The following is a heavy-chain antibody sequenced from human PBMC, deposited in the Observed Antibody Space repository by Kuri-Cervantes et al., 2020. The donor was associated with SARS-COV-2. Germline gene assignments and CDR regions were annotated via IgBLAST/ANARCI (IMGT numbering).Heavy chain of an antibody. V-gene: IGHV4-34*01. J-gene: IGHJ4*02. CDR3: ASRYSSSWTARAGGFHY. D-gene: IGHD6-13*01. CDR2: INHSGST. CDR1: GGSFSGYY. Sequence: SETLSLTCAVYGGSFSGYYWSWIRQPPGKGLEWIGEINHSGSTNYNPSLKSRVTISVDTSKNQFSLKLSSVTAADTAVYYCASRYSSSWTARAGGFHYWDQGTLVTVSS.